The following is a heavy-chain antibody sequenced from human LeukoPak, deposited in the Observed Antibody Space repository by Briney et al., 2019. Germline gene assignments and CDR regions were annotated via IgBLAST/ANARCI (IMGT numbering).Heavy chain of an antibody. CDR3: AKDRGSGVIYY. Sequence: GGSLRLSCAASGFTFSSYGMHWVRQAPGKGLEWVAVISYDGSNKYYADSVKGRFTIPRDNSKNTLYLQMNSLRAEDTAVYYCAKDRGSGVIYYWGQGTLVTVSS. CDR1: GFTFSSYG. D-gene: IGHD3-10*01. J-gene: IGHJ4*02. V-gene: IGHV3-30*18. CDR2: ISYDGSNK.